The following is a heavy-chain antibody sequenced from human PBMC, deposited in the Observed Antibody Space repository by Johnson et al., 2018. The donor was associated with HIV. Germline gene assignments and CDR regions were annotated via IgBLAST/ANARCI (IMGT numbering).Heavy chain of an antibody. J-gene: IGHJ3*02. V-gene: IGHV3-43D*03. Sequence: VQLVESGGGVVQPGRSLRLSCAVSGFTIDDYAMHWVRQAPGKGLEWVSLISWDGNSTYYADSVKGRFTISRENSENSLYLQLNSLRAEDTALYYCAKDMGYSSFGYGFDIWGQGTMVTVSS. D-gene: IGHD6-19*01. CDR1: GFTIDDYA. CDR2: ISWDGNST. CDR3: AKDMGYSSFGYGFDI.